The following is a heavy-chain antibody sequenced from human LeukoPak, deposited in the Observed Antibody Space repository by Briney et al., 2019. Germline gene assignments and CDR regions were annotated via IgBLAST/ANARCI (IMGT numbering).Heavy chain of an antibody. D-gene: IGHD1-26*01. Sequence: GGSLRLSCAASGFSFSTYAMSWVRQAPGKGLEWVSAISAGGATIYYADSVKGRFTVSRDNSKNTLYLHMSSLRAEDTAIYYCAKDSGGTYFYYYYYMDVWGKGTTVTVSS. CDR1: GFSFSTYA. V-gene: IGHV3-23*01. CDR2: ISAGGATI. J-gene: IGHJ6*03. CDR3: AKDSGGTYFYYYYYMDV.